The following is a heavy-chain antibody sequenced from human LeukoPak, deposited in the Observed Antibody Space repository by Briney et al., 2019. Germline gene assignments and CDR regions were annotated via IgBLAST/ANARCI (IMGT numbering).Heavy chain of an antibody. V-gene: IGHV4-59*01. J-gene: IGHJ6*02. CDR1: GGSISSYY. CDR2: IYYSGST. CDR3: ARSGGYRSPSLTYYYYGMDV. D-gene: IGHD1-26*01. Sequence: PSETLSLTCTVSGGSISSYYWSWIRQPPGKGLEWIGYIYYSGSTNYNPSLKSRVTISVDTSKNQFSLKLSSVTAADTAVYYCARSGGYRSPSLTYYYYGMDVWGQGTTVTVSS.